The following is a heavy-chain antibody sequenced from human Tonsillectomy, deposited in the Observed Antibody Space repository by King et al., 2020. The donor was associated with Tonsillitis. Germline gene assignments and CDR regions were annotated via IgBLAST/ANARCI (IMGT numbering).Heavy chain of an antibody. CDR1: GFTVSSNY. Sequence: VQLVESGGGLVQPGGSLRLSCAASGFTVSSNYMHWVRQAPGKGLEWVSVIYSDDATFYADSVKGRFTVSRDKSKNTVYLQMNSLRAEDTALYYCARGGGYYADTPDYWGQGTLVTVSS. CDR2: IYSDDAT. CDR3: ARGGGYYADTPDY. D-gene: IGHD4-17*01. V-gene: IGHV3-66*01. J-gene: IGHJ4*02.